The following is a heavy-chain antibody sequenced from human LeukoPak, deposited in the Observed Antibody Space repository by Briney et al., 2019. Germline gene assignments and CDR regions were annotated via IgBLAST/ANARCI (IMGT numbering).Heavy chain of an antibody. V-gene: IGHV3-30*03. Sequence: GGSLRLSCAASGFTFSDYGMHWVRQAPGKGLEWVAVISYDGSNKYYADSVKGRFTISRDNSQNTLYLQMNSLRTEDTAVYYCARGRRHYGDYHFDYWGQGTLVTVSS. CDR1: GFTFSDYG. D-gene: IGHD4-17*01. CDR2: ISYDGSNK. CDR3: ARGRRHYGDYHFDY. J-gene: IGHJ4*02.